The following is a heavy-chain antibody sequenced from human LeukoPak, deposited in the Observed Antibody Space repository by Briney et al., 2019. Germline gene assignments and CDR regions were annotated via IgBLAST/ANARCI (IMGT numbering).Heavy chain of an antibody. J-gene: IGHJ6*02. CDR2: IIPIFGTA. V-gene: IGHV1-69*06. Sequence: SVKVSCKASGGTFSSYAISWVRQAPGQGLEWMGGIIPIFGTANYAQKFQGRVTITADKSTSTAYMELSSLRSEDTAVYYCARENGGHYYYYGMDVWGQGTTVTVSS. CDR1: GGTFSSYA. D-gene: IGHD4-23*01. CDR3: ARENGGHYYYYGMDV.